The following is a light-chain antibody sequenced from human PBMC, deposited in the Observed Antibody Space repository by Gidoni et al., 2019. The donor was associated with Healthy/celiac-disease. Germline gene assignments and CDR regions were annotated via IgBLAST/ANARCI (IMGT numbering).Light chain of an antibody. CDR3: QQYNNWLWT. V-gene: IGKV3-15*01. CDR2: GAS. J-gene: IGKJ1*01. Sequence: ETVMTQPPATLSVSPGERATLPCRASQSVSSNLAWYQQKPGQAPRLLIYGASTRATGIPARFSGSGSGTEFTLTISSLQSEDFAVYYCQQYNNWLWTFGQGTKVEIK. CDR1: QSVSSN.